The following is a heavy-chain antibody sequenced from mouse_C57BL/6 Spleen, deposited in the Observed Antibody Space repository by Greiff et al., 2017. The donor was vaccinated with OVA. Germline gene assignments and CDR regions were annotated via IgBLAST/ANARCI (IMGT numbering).Heavy chain of an antibody. Sequence: VQRVESGAELARPGASVKMSCKASGYTFTSYTMHWVKQRPGQGLEWIGYINPSSGYTKYNQKFKDKATLTVDKSSSTAYMQLGSLTAEGAAVYYCGRWSYFDDWGQGTTLTVSS. J-gene: IGHJ2*01. CDR3: GRWSYFDD. CDR1: GYTFTSYT. V-gene: IGHV1-4*01. CDR2: INPSSGYT.